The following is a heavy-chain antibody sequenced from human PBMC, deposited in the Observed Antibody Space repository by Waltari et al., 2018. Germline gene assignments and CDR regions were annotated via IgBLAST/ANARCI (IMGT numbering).Heavy chain of an antibody. CDR1: GYAFSNHG. Sequence: QVQLVQSGPEVKKPGASVKVFCKASGYAFSNHGIGWVRQAPGQGLEWMGWISAYDGDTNHAQKVQDRVTMTTDTSTNTAYLELRSLRSDDTAVYYCARGSSKQYYDYWGQGTLVTVSS. D-gene: IGHD2-15*01. V-gene: IGHV1-18*01. CDR3: ARGSSKQYYDY. CDR2: ISAYDGDT. J-gene: IGHJ4*02.